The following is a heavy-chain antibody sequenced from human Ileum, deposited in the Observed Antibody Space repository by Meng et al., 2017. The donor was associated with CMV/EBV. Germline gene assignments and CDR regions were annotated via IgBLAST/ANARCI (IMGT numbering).Heavy chain of an antibody. D-gene: IGHD3-9*01. CDR1: GFTLSSQT. V-gene: IGHV3-30*03. Sequence: QVLLVGCVGGGVQPWRALRLLGEAFGFTLSSQTMHWVRQGPGKGLEWVAQTSHDGNNKYYADSVKGRFTISRDNSRNTLDLQMDNLKTEDTAIYYCVRDGDINTWPCDYWGQGTLVTVSS. J-gene: IGHJ4*02. CDR3: VRDGDINTWPCDY. CDR2: TSHDGNNK.